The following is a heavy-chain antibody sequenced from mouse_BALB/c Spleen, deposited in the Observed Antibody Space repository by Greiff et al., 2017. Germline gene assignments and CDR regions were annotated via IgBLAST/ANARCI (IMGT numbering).Heavy chain of an antibody. CDR2: INPGSGGT. D-gene: IGHD4-1*01. Sequence: VQLQQSGAELVRPGTSVKVSCKASGYAFTNYLIEWVKQRPGQGLEWIGVINPGSGGTNYNEKFKGKATLTADKSSSTAYMQLSSLTSDDSAVYFCAREELGRYFDVWGAGTTVTVSS. CDR3: AREELGRYFDV. J-gene: IGHJ1*01. CDR1: GYAFTNYL. V-gene: IGHV1-54*03.